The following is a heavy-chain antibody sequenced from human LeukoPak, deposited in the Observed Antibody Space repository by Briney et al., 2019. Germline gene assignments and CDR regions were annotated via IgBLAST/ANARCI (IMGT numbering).Heavy chain of an antibody. Sequence: KTSETLSLTYIVSGGSINNYYWSWIRQPPGKGLEWIGYIYYSGSANYNPSLRGRVTMSVDTSKNQFSLKLTSVTAADTAVYYCARYCDGDCNSSAFDLWGQGTMVTLSS. CDR3: ARYCDGDCNSSAFDL. CDR2: IYYSGSA. V-gene: IGHV4-59*01. CDR1: GGSINNYY. J-gene: IGHJ3*01. D-gene: IGHD2-21*02.